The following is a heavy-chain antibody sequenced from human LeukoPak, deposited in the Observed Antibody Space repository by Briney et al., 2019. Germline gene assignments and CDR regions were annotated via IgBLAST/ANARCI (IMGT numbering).Heavy chain of an antibody. CDR1: GYSFSIYW. D-gene: IGHD1-26*01. J-gene: IGHJ4*02. V-gene: IGHV5-51*01. CDR3: ARHTASSGTYTTLLDH. Sequence: KRGESLKISCKASGYSFSIYWIGWVRQMPGKGLEWMGIIYPGDSDTRYSPSFQGQVTISADKSITTAYLHWSSLKASDTAMYYCARHTASSGTYTTLLDHWGQGTLVTVSS. CDR2: IYPGDSDT.